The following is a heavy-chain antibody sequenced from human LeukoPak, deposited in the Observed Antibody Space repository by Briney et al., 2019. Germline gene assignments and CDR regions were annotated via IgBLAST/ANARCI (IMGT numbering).Heavy chain of an antibody. V-gene: IGHV1-46*01. CDR3: ARDRAIFGVVTHNYFDY. J-gene: IGHJ4*02. CDR2: INPSGGST. D-gene: IGHD3-3*01. CDR1: GYTFTSYY. Sequence: GASVKVSCTASGYTFTSYYMHWVRQAPGQGLEWMGIINPSGGSTSYAQKFQGRVTMTRDTSTSTVYMELSSLRSEDTAVYYCARDRAIFGVVTHNYFDYWGQGTLVTVSS.